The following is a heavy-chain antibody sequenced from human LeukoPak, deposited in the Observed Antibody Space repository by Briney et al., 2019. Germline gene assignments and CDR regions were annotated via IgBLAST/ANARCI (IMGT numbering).Heavy chain of an antibody. J-gene: IGHJ4*02. V-gene: IGHV1-2*02. CDR2: INPNSGGT. Sequence: GASVKVSCKASGYTFTGYYMHWVRQAPGQGLEWMGWINPNSGGTNYAQKFQGRVTMTRDTSISTAYVELSSLRSEDTAVYYCARGRRGYSSSWDYFDYWGQGTLVTVSS. D-gene: IGHD6-13*01. CDR3: ARGRRGYSSSWDYFDY. CDR1: GYTFTGYY.